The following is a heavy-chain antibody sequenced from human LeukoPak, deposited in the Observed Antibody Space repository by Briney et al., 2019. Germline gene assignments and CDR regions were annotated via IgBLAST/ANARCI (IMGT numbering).Heavy chain of an antibody. V-gene: IGHV4-39*02. CDR2: LYDSGTT. CDR3: ATVEWELLTNYFDP. J-gene: IGHJ5*02. D-gene: IGHD1-26*01. CDR1: GGYISSYS. Sequence: SETLSLTCTVSGGYISSYSWGWIRQPPGKALEWIGSLYDSGTTYYNPSLKSRVTIAVDTSKNHLSLKLDSVTAADTAVYYCATVEWELLTNYFDPWGQGTLVTVSS.